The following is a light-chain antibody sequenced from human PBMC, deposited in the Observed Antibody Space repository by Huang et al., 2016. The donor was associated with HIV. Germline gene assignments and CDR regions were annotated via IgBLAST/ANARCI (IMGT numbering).Light chain of an antibody. Sequence: DIQMSQSPSTLSASVGDRVTITCRASQSVSSWLAWYQQKPGKAPKLVIYKASTLESGGPSRFSGSGSGTEFTLTISSLEPDDFASYYCQQYNTYSTFGQGTKVEIK. V-gene: IGKV1-5*03. CDR2: KAS. CDR3: QQYNTYST. CDR1: QSVSSW. J-gene: IGKJ1*01.